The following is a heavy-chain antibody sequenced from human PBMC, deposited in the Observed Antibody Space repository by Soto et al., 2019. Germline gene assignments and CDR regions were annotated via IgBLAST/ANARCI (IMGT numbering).Heavy chain of an antibody. J-gene: IGHJ6*02. Sequence: SVKVSCKASGGTFSSYAISWVRQAPGQGLEWMGGIIPIFGTANYAQKFQGRVTITADESTSTAYMELSSLRSEDTAVYYCARGIAVAGVKYYYGMDVWGQGTTVTVSS. D-gene: IGHD6-19*01. CDR1: GGTFSSYA. V-gene: IGHV1-69*13. CDR3: ARGIAVAGVKYYYGMDV. CDR2: IIPIFGTA.